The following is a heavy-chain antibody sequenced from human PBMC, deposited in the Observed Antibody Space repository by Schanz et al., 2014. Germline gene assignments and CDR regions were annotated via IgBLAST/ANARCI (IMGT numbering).Heavy chain of an antibody. D-gene: IGHD2-21*02. CDR1: SYG. Sequence: QVQLVESGGGVVQPGGSLRLPCAASSYGMHWVRQAPGKGLEWVAFISYDGSFEDYLDSVKGRFTISRDNSKNTLYLQMSSLRGEDTAVYYCAKDLEPQCGGDCPLTWGQGTLVTVSS. CDR2: ISYDGSFE. J-gene: IGHJ4*02. CDR3: AKDLEPQCGGDCPLT. V-gene: IGHV3-30*19.